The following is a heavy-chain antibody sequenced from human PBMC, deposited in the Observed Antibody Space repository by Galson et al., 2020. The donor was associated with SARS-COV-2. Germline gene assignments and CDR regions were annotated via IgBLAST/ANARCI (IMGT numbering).Heavy chain of an antibody. Sequence: GGSLRLSCAVSGFTFDTYAMSWVRQTPGKRLEWVSAVSASGDNTYYADSVKGRFSVYRDNSKNTLYLQMDNLRVEDTAIYYCAKDPVFDVYWGQGTPVSVSS. CDR3: AKDPVFDVY. V-gene: IGHV3-23*01. J-gene: IGHJ4*02. CDR2: VSASGDNT. CDR1: GFTFDTYA.